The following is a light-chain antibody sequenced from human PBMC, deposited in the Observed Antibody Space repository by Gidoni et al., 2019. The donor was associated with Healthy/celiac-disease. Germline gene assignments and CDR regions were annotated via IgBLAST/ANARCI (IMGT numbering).Light chain of an antibody. J-gene: IGLJ3*02. CDR3: AAWDDSLSVWV. V-gene: IGLV1-47*01. CDR1: SSNIGSNY. Sequence: QSVLPQPPSASGTPGQRVTTSCSGSSSNIGSNYVYWYQQLPGTAPKLLIYRNNQRPSGVPDRFSGSKSGTSASLAISGLRSEDEADYYCAAWDDSLSVWVFGGGTKLTVL. CDR2: RNN.